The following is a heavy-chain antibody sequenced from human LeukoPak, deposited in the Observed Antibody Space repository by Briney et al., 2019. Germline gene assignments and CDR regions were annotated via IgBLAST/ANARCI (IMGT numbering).Heavy chain of an antibody. J-gene: IGHJ5*02. CDR1: GLTISNSW. Sequence: GGSLRLSCEASGLTISNSWMSWVRQAPGKGLEWVANINQDGSEKYYVDSVKGRFTISRDNAKNSLYLQMNSLRAEDTAVYYCARGVNWFDPWGQGTLVTVSS. CDR2: INQDGSEK. V-gene: IGHV3-7*03. CDR3: ARGVNWFDP.